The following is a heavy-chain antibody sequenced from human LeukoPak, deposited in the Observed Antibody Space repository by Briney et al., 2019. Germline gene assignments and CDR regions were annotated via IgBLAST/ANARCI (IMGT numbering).Heavy chain of an antibody. J-gene: IGHJ4*02. Sequence: GGSLRLSCAASGFTFSSYAMSWVRQAPGKGLEWVSYISSSGSTIYYADSVKGRFTISRDNAKNSLYLQMNSLRAEDTAVYYCARDRYYDSSGYCGYWGQGTLVTVSS. V-gene: IGHV3-48*04. CDR2: ISSSGSTI. CDR3: ARDRYYDSSGYCGY. D-gene: IGHD3-22*01. CDR1: GFTFSSYA.